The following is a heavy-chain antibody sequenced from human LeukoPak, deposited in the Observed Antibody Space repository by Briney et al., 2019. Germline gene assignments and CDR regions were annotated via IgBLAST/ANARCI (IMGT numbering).Heavy chain of an antibody. D-gene: IGHD4-17*01. CDR1: GFTFSSYA. J-gene: IGHJ4*02. CDR2: ISGSGGST. V-gene: IGHV3-23*01. CDR3: AKDLRTYGDGDFDY. Sequence: GGSLRLSCAASGFTFSSYAMSWVRQAPGKGLEWVLAISGSGGSTYYADSVKGRFTISRDNSKNTLYLQMNSMRAEDTAVYYCAKDLRTYGDGDFDYWGQGTLVTVSS.